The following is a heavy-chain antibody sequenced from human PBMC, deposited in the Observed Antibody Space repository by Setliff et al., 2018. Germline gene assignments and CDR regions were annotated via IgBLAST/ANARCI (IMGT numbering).Heavy chain of an antibody. CDR2: IYPGDSDT. J-gene: IGHJ6*03. CDR3: ARRGWGSSSGDCYSPKGCYYYYMDV. Sequence: PGESLKISCKGSGYSFTSYWIGWVRQMPGKGLEWMGIIYPGDSDTRYSPSFQGQVTISADKSIGTAYLQWSSLKASDTAIYYCARRGWGSSSGDCYSPKGCYYYYMDVWGKGTTVTVSS. D-gene: IGHD2-21*02. CDR1: GYSFTSYW. V-gene: IGHV5-51*01.